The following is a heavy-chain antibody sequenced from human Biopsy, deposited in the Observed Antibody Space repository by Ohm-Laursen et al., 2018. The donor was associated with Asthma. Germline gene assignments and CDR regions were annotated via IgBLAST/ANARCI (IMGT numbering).Heavy chain of an antibody. D-gene: IGHD3-10*01. J-gene: IGHJ4*02. CDR2: IWFDGSNK. V-gene: IGHV3-33*01. CDR1: GFTFGSYG. CDR3: GRERSYMVDY. Sequence: SLRLSCAAPGFTFGSYGLHWVRQAPGKGLEWVADIWFDGSNKHYADSVKGRFTISRDNSKNTLYLQMNSLRAEDTALYYCGRERSYMVDYWGQGTLAIVSS.